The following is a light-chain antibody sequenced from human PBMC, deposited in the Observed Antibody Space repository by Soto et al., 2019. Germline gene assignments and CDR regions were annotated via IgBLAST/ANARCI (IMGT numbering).Light chain of an antibody. V-gene: IGKV3-15*01. CDR3: QQYNKWPRT. CDR2: GAS. J-gene: IGKJ1*01. CDR1: QSVAGS. Sequence: EFVLIQSPATLSLSPCDRSILSCRASQSVAGSLAWYQQKPGQAPRLLIYGASTRATGLAARFSGSGSGTEFTLTISSLQSEDFAVYYCQQYNKWPRTFGQGTKVDIK.